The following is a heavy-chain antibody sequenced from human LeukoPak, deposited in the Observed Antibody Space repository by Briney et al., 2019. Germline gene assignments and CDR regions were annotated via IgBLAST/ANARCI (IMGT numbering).Heavy chain of an antibody. CDR3: ASSHDYGDLTFDY. J-gene: IGHJ4*02. V-gene: IGHV3-23*01. CDR1: GFTFSTYA. Sequence: GGSLRLSCAASGFTFSTYAMSWVRQAAGKGLEWVSLISGSGGGTYYADSVKGRFTISRDNSKNTLYLQMNSLRAEDTAVYYCASSHDYGDLTFDYWGQGTLVTVSS. D-gene: IGHD4-17*01. CDR2: ISGSGGGT.